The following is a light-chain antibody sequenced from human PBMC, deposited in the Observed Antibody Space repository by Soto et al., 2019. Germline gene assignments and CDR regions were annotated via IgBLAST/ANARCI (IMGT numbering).Light chain of an antibody. CDR2: ENN. Sequence: QPVLTQPPSVSAAPGQKVTISCSGSSSNIGNNYVSWYQQLPGTAPKLLIYENNKRPSGIPDRFSGSKSGTSATLGITGLQTGDEADYYCGTWDSSLSAPIFGTGTKLTVL. V-gene: IGLV1-51*02. J-gene: IGLJ1*01. CDR1: SSNIGNNY. CDR3: GTWDSSLSAPI.